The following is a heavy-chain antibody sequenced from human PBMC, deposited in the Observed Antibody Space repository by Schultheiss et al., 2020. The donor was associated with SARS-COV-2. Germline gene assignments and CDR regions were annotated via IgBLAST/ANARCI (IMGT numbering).Heavy chain of an antibody. Sequence: SETLSLTCTVSGGSISSGGYYWSWIRQHPGKGLEWIGYIYYSGSTYYNPSLKSRVTMSVDTSKNQFSLKLSSVTAADTAVYYCARRRGSAEDYWGQGTLVTVSS. CDR2: IYYSGST. V-gene: IGHV4-31*03. CDR1: GGSISSGGYY. CDR3: ARRRGSAEDY. J-gene: IGHJ4*02. D-gene: IGHD3-16*01.